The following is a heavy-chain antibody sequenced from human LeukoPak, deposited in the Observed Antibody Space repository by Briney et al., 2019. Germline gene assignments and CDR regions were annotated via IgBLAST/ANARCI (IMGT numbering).Heavy chain of an antibody. CDR3: ATHGDYVQHYYYGMDV. J-gene: IGHJ6*02. V-gene: IGHV3-21*04. CDR2: ISSSSSYI. CDR1: GFTFSSYS. D-gene: IGHD4-17*01. Sequence: PGGSLRLSCAASGFTFSSYSMNWVRQAPGKGLEWVSSISSSSSYIYYADSVKGRFTISRDNAKNSLYLQMNSLRAEDTAVYYCATHGDYVQHYYYGMDVWGQGTTVTVSS.